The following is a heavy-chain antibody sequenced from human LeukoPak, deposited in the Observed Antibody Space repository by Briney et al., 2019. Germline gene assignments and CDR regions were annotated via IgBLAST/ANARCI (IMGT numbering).Heavy chain of an antibody. V-gene: IGHV4-61*08. CDR2: IYYSGST. J-gene: IGHJ4*02. D-gene: IGHD6-6*01. CDR1: GGSISSGGYY. Sequence: TSQTLSLTCTVSGGSISSGGYYWNWIRQYPGKGLEWIGYIYYSGSTNYNPSLKSRVTISVDTSKNQFSLKLSSVTAADTAVYYCARVDPDSSSTLEVFDYWGQGTLVTVSS. CDR3: ARVDPDSSSTLEVFDY.